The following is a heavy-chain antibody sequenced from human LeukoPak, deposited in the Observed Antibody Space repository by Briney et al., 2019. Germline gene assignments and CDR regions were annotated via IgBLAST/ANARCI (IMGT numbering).Heavy chain of an antibody. CDR1: GFTFSSYG. CDR3: AKTYYSNYYFDY. V-gene: IGHV3-30*02. CDR2: IRYDGSNK. D-gene: IGHD4-11*01. J-gene: IGHJ4*02. Sequence: GGSLRLSCAASGFTFSSYGMHWVRQAPGKGLEWVAFIRYDGSNKYYADSVKGRFTISRDNSKNTLYLQMNSLRAEDTAVYYCAKTYYSNYYFDYWGQGTLVSVSS.